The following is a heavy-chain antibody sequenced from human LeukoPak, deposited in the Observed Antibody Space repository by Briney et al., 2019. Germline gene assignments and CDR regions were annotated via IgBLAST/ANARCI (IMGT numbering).Heavy chain of an antibody. CDR2: INHSGST. CDR3: ARQYDFWSGGLDY. CDR1: GGSFSGYY. Sequence: SETLSLTCAVYGGSFSGYYWSWIRQPPGKGLEWIGEINHSGSTNYNPSLKNRVTISVDTSKNQFSLKLSSVTAADTAVYYCARQYDFWSGGLDYWGQGTLVTVSS. J-gene: IGHJ4*02. D-gene: IGHD3-3*01. V-gene: IGHV4-34*01.